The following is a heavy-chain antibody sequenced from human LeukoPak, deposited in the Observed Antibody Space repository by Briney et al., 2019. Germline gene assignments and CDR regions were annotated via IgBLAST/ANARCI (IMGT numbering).Heavy chain of an antibody. V-gene: IGHV4-59*08. D-gene: IGHD6-13*01. Sequence: KPSETLSLTCTVSGGSISSYYWSWIRQPPGKGLEWIGYIYYSGSTNYNPSLKSRVTISVDTSKNQFSLKLSSVTAADTAVYYCARTPTRGARPYTYSLGWFDPWGQGTLVTVSS. CDR2: IYYSGST. J-gene: IGHJ5*02. CDR1: GGSISSYY. CDR3: ARTPTRGARPYTYSLGWFDP.